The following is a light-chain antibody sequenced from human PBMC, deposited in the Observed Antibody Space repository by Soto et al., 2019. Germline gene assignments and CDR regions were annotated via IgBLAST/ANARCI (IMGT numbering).Light chain of an antibody. CDR1: QSVSGW. Sequence: DIQMTQSPATLSASIGDRVTITCRASQSVSGWLAWYQQKPGEAPKLLIYDASALPRGVPSRFSGSGSGTKFTLTIASLQPDDFATYYCQQYETFSGTFGPGTKVDI. J-gene: IGKJ1*01. V-gene: IGKV1-5*01. CDR3: QQYETFSGT. CDR2: DAS.